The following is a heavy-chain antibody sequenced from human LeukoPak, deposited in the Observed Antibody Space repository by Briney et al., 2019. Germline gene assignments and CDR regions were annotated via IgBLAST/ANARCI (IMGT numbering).Heavy chain of an antibody. D-gene: IGHD3-10*01. J-gene: IGHJ4*02. CDR3: ARGFPLWFGELAPFDS. CDR1: GFTFSSYA. V-gene: IGHV3-23*01. CDR2: ISGSGGST. Sequence: GSLRLSCAASGFTFSSYAMSWVRQAPGKGLEWVSAISGSGGSTYYADSVKGRFTISRDNSKNTLYLQMNSLRAEDTAVYYCARGFPLWFGELAPFDSWGQGTLVTVSS.